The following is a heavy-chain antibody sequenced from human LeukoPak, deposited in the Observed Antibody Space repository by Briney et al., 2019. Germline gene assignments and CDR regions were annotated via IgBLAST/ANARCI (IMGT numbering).Heavy chain of an antibody. CDR1: GFTFTSSA. CDR2: IVVGSGNT. J-gene: IGHJ6*02. V-gene: IGHV1-58*02. Sequence: ASVKVSCKASGFTFTSSAMQWVRQARGQRLEWIGWIVVGSGNTNYAQKFQERVTITRDMSTSTAYMELSSLRSEDTAVYYCARDLIYSSSLTPLYYYYGMDVWGQGTTVTVSS. CDR3: ARDLIYSSSLTPLYYYYGMDV. D-gene: IGHD6-13*01.